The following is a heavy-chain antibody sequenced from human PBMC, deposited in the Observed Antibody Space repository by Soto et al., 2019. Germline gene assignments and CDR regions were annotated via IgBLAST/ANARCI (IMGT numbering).Heavy chain of an antibody. CDR1: GGSISSGDYY. V-gene: IGHV4-30-4*01. CDR3: ARDRRPTVTKYYYYGMDV. D-gene: IGHD4-17*01. Sequence: SETLSLTCTVSGGSISSGDYYWSWIRQPPGKGLEWIGYIYYSGSTYYNPSLKSRVTISVGTSKNQFSLKLSSVTAADTAVYYCARDRRPTVTKYYYYGMDVWGQGTTVTVSS. J-gene: IGHJ6*02. CDR2: IYYSGST.